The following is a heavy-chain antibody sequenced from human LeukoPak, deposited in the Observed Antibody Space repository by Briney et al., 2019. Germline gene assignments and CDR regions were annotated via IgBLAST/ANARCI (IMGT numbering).Heavy chain of an antibody. CDR3: ASDAYCSGCSCHYQEGKLDY. D-gene: IGHD2-15*01. Sequence: GGSLRLSCAASGFTFNSYAMPWVRQAPGKGLEWVSAISGSGGDTEYADSVKGRFTISRDNSKNTLYLQMNSLRAEDTAVYYCASDAYCSGCSCHYQEGKLDYWGQGTLVTVSS. J-gene: IGHJ4*02. CDR2: ISGSGGDT. V-gene: IGHV3-23*01. CDR1: GFTFNSYA.